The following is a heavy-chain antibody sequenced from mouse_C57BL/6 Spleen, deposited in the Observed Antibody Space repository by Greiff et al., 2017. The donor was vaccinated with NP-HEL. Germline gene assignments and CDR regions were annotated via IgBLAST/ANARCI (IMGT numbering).Heavy chain of an antibody. CDR2: ISYSGST. CDR1: GYSITSGYD. Sequence: VQLQQSGPGMVKPSQSLSLTCTVTGYSITSGYDWHWIRHFPGNKLEWMGYISYSGSTNYNPSLKSRISITHDTSKNHFFLKLNSVTTEDTATYYCARRTWYFDVWGTGTTVTVSS. V-gene: IGHV3-1*01. J-gene: IGHJ1*03. CDR3: ARRTWYFDV.